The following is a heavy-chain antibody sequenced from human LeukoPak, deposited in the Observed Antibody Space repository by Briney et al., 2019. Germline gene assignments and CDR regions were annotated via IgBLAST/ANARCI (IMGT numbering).Heavy chain of an antibody. D-gene: IGHD3-22*01. Sequence: PGGSLRLSCAASGFIFSGNSMHWVRQAPGKGLEWVAVISYDGSNKYYADSVRGRFTISRDTSKNTLYLQMNSLRAEDTALYYCAKQNNLDTSGLDYWGQGTLVTVSS. CDR1: GFIFSGNS. J-gene: IGHJ4*02. CDR3: AKQNNLDTSGLDY. V-gene: IGHV3-30*04. CDR2: ISYDGSNK.